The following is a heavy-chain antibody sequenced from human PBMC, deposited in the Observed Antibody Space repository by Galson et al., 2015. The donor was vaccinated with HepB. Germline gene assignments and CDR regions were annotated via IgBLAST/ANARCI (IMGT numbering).Heavy chain of an antibody. Sequence: SLRLSCAASGFTFSSYAMHWVRQAPGKGLEWVAVISYDGSNKYYADSVKGRFTISRDNSKNTLYLQMNSLRAEDTAVYYCARELETGYSSSWSLNLDYWGQGTLVTVSS. V-gene: IGHV3-30-3*01. CDR1: GFTFSSYA. D-gene: IGHD6-13*01. J-gene: IGHJ4*02. CDR3: ARELETGYSSSWSLNLDY. CDR2: ISYDGSNK.